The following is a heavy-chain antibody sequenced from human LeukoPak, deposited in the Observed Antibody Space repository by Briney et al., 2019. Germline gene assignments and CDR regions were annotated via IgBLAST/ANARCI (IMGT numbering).Heavy chain of an antibody. V-gene: IGHV3-23*01. D-gene: IGHD3-22*01. CDR3: AKEDYYDSSDDAFDM. Sequence: PGGSLRLSCAASGFTFGSYAMSWVRQAPGEGLEWVSTITSDDSTYYADSAKGRFTISRDNSKNTLYLQMDSLRAEDTAMYYCAKEDYYDSSDDAFDMWGQGTIVTVSS. J-gene: IGHJ3*02. CDR2: ITSDDST. CDR1: GFTFGSYA.